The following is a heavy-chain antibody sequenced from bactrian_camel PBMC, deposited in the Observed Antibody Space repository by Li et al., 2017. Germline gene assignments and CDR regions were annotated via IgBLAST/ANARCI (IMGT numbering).Heavy chain of an antibody. CDR2: IRNSGGET. D-gene: IGHD1*01. Sequence: HVQLVESGGDSVQPGGSLRLTCVVSGHSRGSNCVGWFRLPPGRAPAEREGIAAIRNSGGETWYHDSVKGRFTISQNKAKNTVYLQMNSLRPEDTAVYTCAADRIRFNLGSGYRFWGQGTQVTVS. CDR3: AADRIRFNLGSGYRF. J-gene: IGHJ4*01. CDR1: GHSRGSNC. V-gene: IGHV3-3*01.